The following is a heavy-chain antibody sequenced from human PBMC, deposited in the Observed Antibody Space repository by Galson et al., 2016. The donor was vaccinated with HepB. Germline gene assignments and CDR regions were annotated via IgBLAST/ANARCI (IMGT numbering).Heavy chain of an antibody. CDR2: IYPGDSDT. CDR3: ARHIREPLDLCSFDI. D-gene: IGHD1-26*01. Sequence: QSGAEVKKPGESLKISCKGSGYTFTAYWIGWVRQMPGKGLEWMGIIYPGDSDTKYSPSFQGQVTISVDKSTFSAYLQWGSLQASDTAIYYCARHIREPLDLCSFDIWGQGTMVTVSS. V-gene: IGHV5-51*01. J-gene: IGHJ3*02. CDR1: GYTFTAYW.